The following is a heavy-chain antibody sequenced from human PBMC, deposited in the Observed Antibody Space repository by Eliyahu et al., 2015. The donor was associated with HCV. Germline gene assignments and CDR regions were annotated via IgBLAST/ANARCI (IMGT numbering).Heavy chain of an antibody. CDR3: ATSSSESFWGGSFDI. V-gene: IGHV1-69*02. CDR1: GVXFXSYT. J-gene: IGHJ3*02. D-gene: IGHD3-3*01. CDR2: VTPIVGKT. Sequence: QVQLVQSGAEVKKXGSSVKVSCEASGVXFXSYTINWGRQAPGKGPEWMGRVTPIVGKTNYAQKFQGRVTITADTLKSTAYMDLTSLRPEDTAVYYCATSSSESFWGGSFDIWGQGTMVTVSS.